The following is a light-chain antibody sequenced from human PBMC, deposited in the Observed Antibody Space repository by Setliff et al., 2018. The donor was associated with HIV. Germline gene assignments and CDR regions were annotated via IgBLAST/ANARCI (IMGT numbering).Light chain of an antibody. Sequence: QSALAQPPSASGTPGQRVTMSCSGSSSNIGSNTVNWYQQLPGTAPKLLIYSNNQRPSGVPDRFSGSKSGTSASLAISGLQSEDEADYYCAAWDDSLNVVFGTGTRSPS. CDR3: AAWDDSLNVV. V-gene: IGLV1-44*01. CDR1: SSNIGSNT. J-gene: IGLJ1*01. CDR2: SNN.